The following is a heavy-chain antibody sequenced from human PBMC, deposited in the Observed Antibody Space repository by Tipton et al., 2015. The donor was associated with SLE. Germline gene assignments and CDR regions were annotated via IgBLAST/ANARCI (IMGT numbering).Heavy chain of an antibody. CDR3: ARHVLYTTVGPHWYFDL. J-gene: IGHJ2*01. CDR1: GGSISSGSYY. V-gene: IGHV4-61*02. Sequence: GLVKPSETLSLTCTVSGGSISSGSYYWSWIRQPAGKGLEWIGRIYSRGSTNSNLSLKSRVTISADTSKNQFSLMLSSVTAADTAVYWCARHVLYTTVGPHWYFDLWGRGTLVTVSS. D-gene: IGHD1-1*01. CDR2: IYSRGST.